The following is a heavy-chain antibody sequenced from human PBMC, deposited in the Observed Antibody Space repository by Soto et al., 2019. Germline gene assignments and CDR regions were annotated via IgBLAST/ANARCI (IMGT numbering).Heavy chain of an antibody. CDR1: GGSISSYY. CDR3: ARHNYGRASTYSDY. J-gene: IGHJ4*02. Sequence: PSETLSLTCTVSGGSISSYYWSWIRQPPGKGLEWIGYIYYSGSTNYNPSLKSRVTISVDTSKNQFSLKLSSVTAADTAVYYCARHNYGRASTYSDYSGQGTFGTVSS. D-gene: IGHD3-16*01. CDR2: IYYSGST. V-gene: IGHV4-59*01.